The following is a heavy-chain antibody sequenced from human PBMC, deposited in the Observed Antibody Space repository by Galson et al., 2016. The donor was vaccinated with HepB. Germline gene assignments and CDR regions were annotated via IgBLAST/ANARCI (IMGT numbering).Heavy chain of an antibody. CDR2: ISGSGGGT. CDR3: ARDVWATDCSVTSCSNMDV. D-gene: IGHD2-2*01. J-gene: IGHJ6*02. CDR1: GFTFTTSA. V-gene: IGHV3-23*01. Sequence: SLRLSCAASGFTFTTSAMSWVRQAPGKGLEWVSAISGSGGGTFYADSVKGRFTISRDYSKNTLFLQMNSLRAEDTAVYYCARDVWATDCSVTSCSNMDVWGQGTTVTVSS.